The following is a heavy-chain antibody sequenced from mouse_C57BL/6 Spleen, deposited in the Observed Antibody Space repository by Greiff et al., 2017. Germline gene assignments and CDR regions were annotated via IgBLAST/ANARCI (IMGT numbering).Heavy chain of an antibody. CDR2: IRSKSNHYAT. Sequence: EVKVVESGGGLVQPKGSLKLSCAASGFSFNTYAMNWVRQAPGKGLEWVARIRSKSNHYATYYADSVKDRFTISRDDSESMLYLQMNNLKTEDTAMYYCVRLYDSNYAMDYWGQGTSVTVSS. CDR3: VRLYDSNYAMDY. V-gene: IGHV10-1*01. CDR1: GFSFNTYA. J-gene: IGHJ4*01. D-gene: IGHD2-3*01.